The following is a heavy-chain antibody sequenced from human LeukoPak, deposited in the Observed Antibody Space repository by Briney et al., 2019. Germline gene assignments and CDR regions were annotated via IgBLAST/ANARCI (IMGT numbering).Heavy chain of an antibody. J-gene: IGHJ4*02. V-gene: IGHV3-11*01. D-gene: IGHD3-10*01. CDR3: ARDPGSYDY. CDR1: GFTFSDYY. CDR2: INSGGSII. Sequence: GGSLRLSCAASGFTFSDYYMSWIRQAPGKGLEWVSFINSGGSIIYYADSVKGRFTISRDNAKNSLYLHMNSLRADDTAVYYCARDPGSYDYWGQGTLVTVSS.